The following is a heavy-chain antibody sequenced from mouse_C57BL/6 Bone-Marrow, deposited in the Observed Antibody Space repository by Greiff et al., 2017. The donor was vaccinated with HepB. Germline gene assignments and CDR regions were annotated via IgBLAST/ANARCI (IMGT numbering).Heavy chain of an antibody. CDR3: ARHEDPQTGGRGSANWYFEV. CDR2: FYPGSGSI. CDR1: GYTFTEYT. V-gene: IGHV1-62-2*01. Sequence: VQLQQSGAELVKPGASVKLSCKASGYTFTEYTIHWVKQRSGQGLEWIGWFYPGSGSIKYNEKFKDKATLTADKSSSTVYMELSRLTYEDSAVYFCARHEDPQTGGRGSANWYFEVWGTGTTVTVSS. D-gene: IGHD1-1*02. J-gene: IGHJ1*03.